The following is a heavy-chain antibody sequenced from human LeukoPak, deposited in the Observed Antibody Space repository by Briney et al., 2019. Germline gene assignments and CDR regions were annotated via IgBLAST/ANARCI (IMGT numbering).Heavy chain of an antibody. CDR1: DDSFSTLY. V-gene: IGHV4-59*11. CDR2: ISSIGST. J-gene: IGHJ3*02. D-gene: IGHD4-17*01. CDR3: ARDPTTVTKGFDI. Sequence: SETLSLTCSVSDDSFSTLYWTWIRQPPGKGLEWIGYISSIGSTNYNPSLKSRVTISVDTSKKQFSLKMTSVTAADTAVYYCARDPTTVTKGFDIWGQGTMVTVSS.